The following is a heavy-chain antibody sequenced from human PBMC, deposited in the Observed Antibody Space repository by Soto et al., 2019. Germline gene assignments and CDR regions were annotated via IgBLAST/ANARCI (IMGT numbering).Heavy chain of an antibody. CDR2: IRSKANNFAT. V-gene: IGHV3-73*02. J-gene: IGHJ4*02. D-gene: IGHD6-13*01. CDR3: AGPGYSNSWYEDYFDY. Sequence: EVQLVESGGGLVQPGGSLKLSCVASGFSFSAAAMHWVRQASGKGLEWVGRIRSKANNFATAYAASVNGRFTISSDDSKNTAYLQMNSLKTEDTAVYFCAGPGYSNSWYEDYFDYWGQGTLVTVSS. CDR1: GFSFSAAA.